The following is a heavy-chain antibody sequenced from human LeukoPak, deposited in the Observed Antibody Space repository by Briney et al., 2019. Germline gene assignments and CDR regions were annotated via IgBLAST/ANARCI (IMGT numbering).Heavy chain of an antibody. V-gene: IGHV4-38-2*02. CDR3: VRDNTGLSPNWVDP. Sequence: SETLSLTCDVSGLSITGVYHWGWIRQPPGKGLEWIGSVSHSGSTYYSPPLKGRATMSVDTSKNQFSLNLRSVTAADTAVYYCVRDNTGLSPNWVDPWGQGTLVTVSS. D-gene: IGHD5-18*01. CDR1: GLSITGVYH. J-gene: IGHJ5*02. CDR2: VSHSGST.